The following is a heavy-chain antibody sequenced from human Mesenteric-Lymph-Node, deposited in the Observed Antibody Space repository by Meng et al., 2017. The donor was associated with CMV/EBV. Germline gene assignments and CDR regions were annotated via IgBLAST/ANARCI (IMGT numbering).Heavy chain of an antibody. J-gene: IGHJ6*02. D-gene: IGHD2-2*01. V-gene: IGHV3-30*02. CDR2: IRYDGSNK. CDR3: AKGPTSSYYEENYYGMDV. Sequence: GESLKISCAASGFTFDDYGMSWVRQAPGKGLEWVAFIRYDGSNKYYADSVKGRFTISRDNSKNTLYLQMNSLRAEDTAVYYCAKGPTSSYYEENYYGMDVRGQGTTVTVSS. CDR1: GFTFDDYG.